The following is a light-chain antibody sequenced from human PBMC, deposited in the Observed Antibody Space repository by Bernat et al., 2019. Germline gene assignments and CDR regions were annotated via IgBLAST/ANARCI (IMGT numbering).Light chain of an antibody. J-gene: IGLJ2*01. V-gene: IGLV2-8*01. CDR2: EVN. CDR1: SSDVGDYNY. CDR3: ISYSGNKYVV. Sequence: QSALTQPPSASGSPGQSVTIPCTGTSSDVGDYNYVSWYQQHPGKAPKLLIYEVNKRPSGVPDRFSASKSGHTASLTVSGLQAEDEADYYCISYSGNKYVVFGGGTKLTVL.